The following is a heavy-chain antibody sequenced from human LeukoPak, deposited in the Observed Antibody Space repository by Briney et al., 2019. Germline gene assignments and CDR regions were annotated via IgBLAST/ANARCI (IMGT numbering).Heavy chain of an antibody. V-gene: IGHV1-2*02. CDR2: INPNSGDT. CDR3: ARDLGGNSFDY. Sequence: ASVKVSCKASGYSFTDNYMHWVRQAPGQGLEWMGWINPNSGDTRYAQKFQGRVTMTRDTSISTANMDLSSLRSDDTAAYYCARDLGGNSFDYWGEGTLVTVSS. J-gene: IGHJ4*02. CDR1: GYSFTDNY. D-gene: IGHD4-23*01.